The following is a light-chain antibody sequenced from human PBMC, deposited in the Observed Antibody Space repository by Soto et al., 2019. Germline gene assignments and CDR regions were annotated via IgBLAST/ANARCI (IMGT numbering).Light chain of an antibody. CDR1: QSVSNY. Sequence: EIVLTQSPATLSLSPGERATLSCRASQSVSNYLVWYQQKPGQAPRLLIYDASNRATGIPARFSGSGSGTDFNLTISSLEPEDFAVYYCKNSINRLSFGGGTKVEIK. CDR3: KNSINRLS. CDR2: DAS. J-gene: IGKJ4*01. V-gene: IGKV3-11*01.